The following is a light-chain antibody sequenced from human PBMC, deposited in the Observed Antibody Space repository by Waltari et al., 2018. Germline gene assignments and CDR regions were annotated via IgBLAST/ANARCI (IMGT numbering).Light chain of an antibody. Sequence: DIQLNQSPSSLSASVGVRVTITCRSSQSITSYLNWYQQKPGKAPKLLIYNAYKLQSGVPSRFSGSGSGTDFTLTISSLQPEDFATYYCQQSFRTPWTFGLGTKVEIK. J-gene: IGKJ1*01. CDR1: QSITSY. CDR3: QQSFRTPWT. V-gene: IGKV1-39*01. CDR2: NAY.